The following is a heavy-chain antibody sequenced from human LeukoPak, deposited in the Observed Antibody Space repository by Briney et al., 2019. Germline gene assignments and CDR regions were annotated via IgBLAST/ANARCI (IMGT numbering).Heavy chain of an antibody. D-gene: IGHD2-21*02. J-gene: IGHJ3*02. Sequence: PGGSLRLSCAASGFTFDDYAMHWVRQAPGKGLEWVSGISWNSGSIGYADSVKGRFTISRDNAKNSLYLQMNSLRAEDTALYYCAKGVVPKHIVVVTAILGHAFDIWGQGTMVTVSS. CDR3: AKGVVPKHIVVVTAILGHAFDI. V-gene: IGHV3-9*01. CDR1: GFTFDDYA. CDR2: ISWNSGSI.